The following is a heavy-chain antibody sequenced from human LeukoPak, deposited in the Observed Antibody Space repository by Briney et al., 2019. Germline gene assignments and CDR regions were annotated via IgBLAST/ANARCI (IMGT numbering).Heavy chain of an antibody. D-gene: IGHD6-6*01. Sequence: ASVTVSCKASGYTFTSYGISWVRQAPGQGLEWMGWISAYNGNTNYAQKLQGRVTMTTDTSTSTAYMELRSLRSDDTAVYYCARYSSSSMFFYGMDVWGQGTTVTVSS. J-gene: IGHJ6*02. CDR3: ARYSSSSMFFYGMDV. CDR1: GYTFTSYG. CDR2: ISAYNGNT. V-gene: IGHV1-18*01.